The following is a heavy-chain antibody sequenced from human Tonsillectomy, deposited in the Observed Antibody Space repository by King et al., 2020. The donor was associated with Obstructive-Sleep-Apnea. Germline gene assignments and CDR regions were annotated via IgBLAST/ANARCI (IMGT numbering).Heavy chain of an antibody. CDR2: IYYSGST. D-gene: IGHD3-22*01. CDR3: ARVKFEESRGYYYFDY. J-gene: IGHJ4*02. Sequence: QLQESGPGLVKPSETLSLTCTVSGGSISSYYWSWIRQPPGKGLEWIGYIYYSGSTNYNPSLKSRVTISVDTSKNQFSLKLSSVTAADTAVYYCARVKFEESRGYYYFDYWGQGTLVTVSS. CDR1: GGSISSYY. V-gene: IGHV4-59*01.